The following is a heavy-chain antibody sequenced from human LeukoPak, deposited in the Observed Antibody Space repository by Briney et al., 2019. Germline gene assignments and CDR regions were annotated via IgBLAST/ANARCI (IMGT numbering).Heavy chain of an antibody. CDR1: GYAFTSYG. J-gene: IGHJ3*02. CDR3: AREDCSGGSCYSLSLTPVFHVFDI. V-gene: IGHV1-18*01. Sequence: ASVKVSCKASGYAFTSYGISWVRQAPGQGLEWMGWISAYNGNTNYAPKLQGRVTMTTDTSTSTAYMELRSLRPDDTAVYYCAREDCSGGSCYSLSLTPVFHVFDIWGQGTMVTVSS. D-gene: IGHD2-15*01. CDR2: ISAYNGNT.